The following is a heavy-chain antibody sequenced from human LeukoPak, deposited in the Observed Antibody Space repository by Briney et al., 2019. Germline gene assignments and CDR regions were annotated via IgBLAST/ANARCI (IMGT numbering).Heavy chain of an antibody. CDR2: IRNDGSNK. D-gene: IGHD1-26*01. Sequence: GGSLRLSCAASGFTFSSYGMHWVRQAPGKGLEWVAFIRNDGSNKYYADSVKGRFTISRDISKNTLYLQMNSLRAEDTAVYYCARGGSYLSAFDIWGQGTMVTVSS. V-gene: IGHV3-30*02. CDR3: ARGGSYLSAFDI. CDR1: GFTFSSYG. J-gene: IGHJ3*02.